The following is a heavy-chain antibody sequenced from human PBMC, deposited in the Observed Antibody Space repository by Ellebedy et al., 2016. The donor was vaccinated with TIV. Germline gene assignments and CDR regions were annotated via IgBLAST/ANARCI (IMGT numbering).Heavy chain of an antibody. J-gene: IGHJ4*02. V-gene: IGHV3-7*01. CDR3: AEAPVPAAMGDY. Sequence: GESLKISXVASEFTFSTYWMSWVRQAPGKGLEWVANIKHDGSAEYYMDSVRGRFTISRDNAKKSLYLQMNSLRVEDTAVYYCAEAPVPAAMGDYWGQGTLVTVSS. CDR2: IKHDGSAE. D-gene: IGHD2-2*01. CDR1: EFTFSTYW.